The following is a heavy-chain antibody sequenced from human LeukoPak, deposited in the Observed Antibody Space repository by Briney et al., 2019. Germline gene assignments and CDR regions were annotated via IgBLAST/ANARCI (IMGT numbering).Heavy chain of an antibody. CDR2: INPNSGGT. J-gene: IGHJ4*02. D-gene: IGHD6-6*01. CDR1: GYTFTGYY. CDR3: AREVSRVAARPGGIGY. V-gene: IGHV1-2*02. Sequence: ASVKVSCKASGYTFTGYYMHWVRQAPGQGLEWMGWINPNSGGTNYAQRFQGRVTMTRDTSISTAYMELSRLRSDDTAVYYCAREVSRVAARPGGIGYWGQGTLVTVSS.